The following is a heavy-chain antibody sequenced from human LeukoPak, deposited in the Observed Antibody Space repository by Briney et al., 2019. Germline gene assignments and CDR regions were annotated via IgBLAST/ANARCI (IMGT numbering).Heavy chain of an antibody. CDR2: INYSGNT. D-gene: IGHD4-11*01. Sequence: SETLSLTCTVSDGSISSYYWNWIRQPPGKGLEWIGSINYSGNTNYNPSLQSRVTILVDTSKNQFSLKLSSVTAADTAVYYCARDGGYSSYFDYWGQGTLVTVSS. J-gene: IGHJ4*02. CDR3: ARDGGYSSYFDY. CDR1: DGSISSYY. V-gene: IGHV4-59*01.